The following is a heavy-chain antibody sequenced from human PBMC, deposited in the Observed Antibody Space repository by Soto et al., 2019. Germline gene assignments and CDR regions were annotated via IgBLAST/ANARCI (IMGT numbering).Heavy chain of an antibody. Sequence: QVQLVQSGAEVKKPGSSVKVSCKASGGTFSNYPISWVRQAPGQGLEWMGGIIPIFGTVNYAQKFQGRVTXPXXXYXXTAYMELSSLRSEDTAVYYCARGNHRWLQLWYFDLWGRGTLVTVSS. CDR2: IIPIFGTV. CDR1: GGTFSNYP. D-gene: IGHD5-12*01. J-gene: IGHJ2*01. V-gene: IGHV1-69*05. CDR3: ARGNHRWLQLWYFDL.